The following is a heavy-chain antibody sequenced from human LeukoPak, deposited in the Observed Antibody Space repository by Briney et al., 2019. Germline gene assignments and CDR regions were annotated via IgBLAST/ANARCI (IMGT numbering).Heavy chain of an antibody. CDR3: ASQLDTTGYYTGFIDS. D-gene: IGHD3/OR15-3a*01. V-gene: IGHV4-39*01. J-gene: IGHJ4*02. Sequence: SETLSLTCTVSGGSISNSSYYWAWIRQPPGKGLEWIGSIYYRGNPFYNPSLKSRVTILVDTSNNQFSLEVDSVTAADTAMYYCASQLDTTGYYTGFIDSWGQGALVTVSS. CDR1: GGSISNSSYY. CDR2: IYYRGNP.